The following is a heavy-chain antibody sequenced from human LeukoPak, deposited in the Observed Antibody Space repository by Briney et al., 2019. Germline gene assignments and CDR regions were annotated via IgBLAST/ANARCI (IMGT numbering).Heavy chain of an antibody. D-gene: IGHD2-15*01. CDR3: ARGASLVAAARGAFDI. CDR2: ISAYNGNT. J-gene: IGHJ3*02. Sequence: ASVKVSCKASGYTFTSYGISWVRQAPGQGLEWMGWISAYNGNTNYAQKLQGRVTMTADTSTSTAYMELRSLRSDDTAVYYCARGASLVAAARGAFDIWGQGTMVTVSS. CDR1: GYTFTSYG. V-gene: IGHV1-18*01.